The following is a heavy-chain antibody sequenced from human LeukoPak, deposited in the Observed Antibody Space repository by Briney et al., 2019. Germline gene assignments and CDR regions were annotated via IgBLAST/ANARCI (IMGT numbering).Heavy chain of an antibody. D-gene: IGHD3-3*01. CDR1: GFTFSTYA. V-gene: IGHV3-23*01. J-gene: IGHJ4*01. Sequence: GGSLRLSCAASGFTFSTYAMSWVRQAPGKGLEWVSSISGNGIGTYYADSVKGRFTISRDNSKNTLYLLMNRLRAEDTAFYYCARATDSLFWSGYSHWGQGALVTVSS. CDR3: ARATDSLFWSGYSH. CDR2: ISGNGIGT.